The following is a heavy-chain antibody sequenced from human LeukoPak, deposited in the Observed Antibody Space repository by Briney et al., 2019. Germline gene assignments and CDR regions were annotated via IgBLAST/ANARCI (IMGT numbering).Heavy chain of an antibody. J-gene: IGHJ4*02. CDR2: ISSDGANA. CDR3: AKDHSRGVILGYFDY. Sequence: PGGSLRLSCAASGFTFSTYWMHWVRHVPGKGLVWVSRISSDGANANYADSVKGRFTISRDNAKNTLYLQMNSLRAEDTAVYYCAKDHSRGVILGYFDYWGQGTLVTVSS. V-gene: IGHV3-74*01. D-gene: IGHD3-10*01. CDR1: GFTFSTYW.